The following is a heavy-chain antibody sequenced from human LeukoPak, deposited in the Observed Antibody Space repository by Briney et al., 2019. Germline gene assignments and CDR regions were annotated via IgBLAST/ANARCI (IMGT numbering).Heavy chain of an antibody. J-gene: IGHJ4*02. CDR1: GGSISSGSYY. CDR2: IYTSGST. D-gene: IGHD3-9*01. CDR3: ARLYILTGYYFWDY. V-gene: IGHV4-61*02. Sequence: SQTLSLTCTVSGGSISSGSYYWSWIRQPAGKGLEWIGRIYTSGSTNYNPSLKSRVTISVDKSKNQFSLKLSSVTAADTAVYYCARLYILTGYYFWDYWGQGTLVTVSS.